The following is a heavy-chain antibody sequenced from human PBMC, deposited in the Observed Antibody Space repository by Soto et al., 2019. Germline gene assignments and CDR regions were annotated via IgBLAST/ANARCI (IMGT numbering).Heavy chain of an antibody. CDR1: GGTFSSFA. D-gene: IGHD2-15*01. J-gene: IGHJ6*02. Sequence: ASVKVSCKTSGGTFSSFAISWVRQAPGHGLEWMGGIIPIFETANYAQKFQGRVTITADEITGTAYMEFRSLRSEDTGEYYCARDLEVVVLGVDHYYYYGMDVWGQGTTVTVSS. V-gene: IGHV1-69*13. CDR2: IIPIFETA. CDR3: ARDLEVVVLGVDHYYYYGMDV.